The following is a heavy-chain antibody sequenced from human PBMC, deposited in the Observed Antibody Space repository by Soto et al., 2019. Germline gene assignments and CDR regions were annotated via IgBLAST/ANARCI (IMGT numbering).Heavy chain of an antibody. CDR2: VSGSESHT. CDR3: AKARPVYNYAYDS. CDR1: GFTFSGCA. D-gene: IGHD3-10*01. Sequence: EVQLLESGGGLVQPGGSLRLSCAAYGFTFSGCAMTWVRQAPGKGLEWVSTVSGSESHTYYSDSAMVRFTISRDNSKNTLFLQMNSLRAEDTAIYYCAKARPVYNYAYDSWGQGTLVTVSS. V-gene: IGHV3-23*01. J-gene: IGHJ4*02.